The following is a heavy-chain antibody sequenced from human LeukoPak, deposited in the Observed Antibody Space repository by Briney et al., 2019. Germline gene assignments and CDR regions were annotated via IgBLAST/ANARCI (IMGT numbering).Heavy chain of an antibody. V-gene: IGHV1-3*01. Sequence: PAASVKVSCKASGYTFTSYAMHWVRQAPGQRLEWMGWINAGNGNTKYSQKFQGRVTITRDTSASTAYMDLSSLRSEDTAVYYCASHNLGDGGFDPWGQGTLVTVSS. D-gene: IGHD3-10*01. CDR2: INAGNGNT. CDR3: ASHNLGDGGFDP. J-gene: IGHJ5*02. CDR1: GYTFTSYA.